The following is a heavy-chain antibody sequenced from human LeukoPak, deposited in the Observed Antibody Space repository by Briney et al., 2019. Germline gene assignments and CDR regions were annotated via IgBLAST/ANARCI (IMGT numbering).Heavy chain of an antibody. J-gene: IGHJ4*02. CDR2: ISSSGGNT. V-gene: IGHV3-23*01. CDR1: GFTFSSYA. Sequence: GGSLRLSCAASGFTFSSYAMNWVRQAPGKGLEWVSGISSSGGNTYYAASVKGRFTISRDNSKNTLYLQMNSLRAEDTAVYYCAKDTRTATTHGGFDSWGQGTLVTVSS. CDR3: AKDTRTATTHGGFDS. D-gene: IGHD1-1*01.